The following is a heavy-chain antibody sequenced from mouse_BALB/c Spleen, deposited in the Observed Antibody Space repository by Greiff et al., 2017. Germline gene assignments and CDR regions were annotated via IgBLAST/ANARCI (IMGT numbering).Heavy chain of an antibody. Sequence: EVKLVESGGGLVQPGGSRKLSCAASGFTFRSFGMHWVRQAPEKGLEWVAYISSGSSTIYYADTVKGRFTISRDNPKNTLFLQMTSLRSEDTAMYYCARDGYWGQGTLVTVSA. CDR1: GFTFRSFG. J-gene: IGHJ3*02. CDR3: ARDGY. V-gene: IGHV5-17*02. CDR2: ISSGSSTI.